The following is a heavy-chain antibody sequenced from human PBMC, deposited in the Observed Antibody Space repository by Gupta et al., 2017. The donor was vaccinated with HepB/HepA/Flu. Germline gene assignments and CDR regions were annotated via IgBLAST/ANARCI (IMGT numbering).Heavy chain of an antibody. J-gene: IGHJ4*02. D-gene: IGHD3-3*01. CDR3: ARGDRFGVVIISAFDY. V-gene: IGHV3-33*01. Sequence: QVQLVESGGGVVQPGRSLRLSCAASGFTFSSYGMHWVRQAPGKGLEWVAVIWYDGSNKYYADSVKGRFTISRDNSKNTLYLQMNSLRAEDTAVYYCARGDRFGVVIISAFDYWGQGTLVTVSS. CDR2: IWYDGSNK. CDR1: GFTFSSYG.